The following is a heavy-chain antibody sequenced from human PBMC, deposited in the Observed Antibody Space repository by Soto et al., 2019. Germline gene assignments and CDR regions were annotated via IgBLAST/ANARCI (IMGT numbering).Heavy chain of an antibody. Sequence: QVQLVESGGGVVQPGRSLRLSCEASGFSFSNFGMHWVRQAPGKGLEWVAVLSYDGRNAFYADSVKGRFTISRDNSKNTLYLQMNSLRAEDTAVYYCAKDRVGSSYYYGMDVWGLGTTVTVSS. CDR2: LSYDGRNA. CDR3: AKDRVGSSYYYGMDV. D-gene: IGHD1-26*01. CDR1: GFSFSNFG. V-gene: IGHV3-30*18. J-gene: IGHJ6*02.